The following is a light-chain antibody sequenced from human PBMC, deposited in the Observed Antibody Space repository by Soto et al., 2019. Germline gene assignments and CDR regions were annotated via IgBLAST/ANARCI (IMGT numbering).Light chain of an antibody. Sequence: PGERAALSCRASQSVPSGYLAWFQQKLGQSARLLIYGASSRATGISDRFSGSGSGTAFTLTISRLEPEDFAVTFCQHFGSSPRTFGQGTKVDIK. CDR2: GAS. CDR3: QHFGSSPRT. V-gene: IGKV3-20*01. CDR1: QSVPSGY. J-gene: IGKJ1*01.